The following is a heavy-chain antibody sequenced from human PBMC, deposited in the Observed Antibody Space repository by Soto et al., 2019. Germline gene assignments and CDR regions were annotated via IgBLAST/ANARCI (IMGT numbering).Heavy chain of an antibody. J-gene: IGHJ3*02. CDR3: ARFHPSGGTSSTNACDI. CDR2: IYSSGTT. CDR1: GGSISNYY. D-gene: IGHD2-2*01. V-gene: IGHV4-4*07. Sequence: QVQLQEPGPGLVKPSETLSLTCTVSGGSISNYYWNWIRQPAGKGLEWIGRIYSSGTTIYNPTLEGRVTMSLDTSKNQFALKLSSVTAADTAVYFCARFHPSGGTSSTNACDIWGPGTMVTVSS.